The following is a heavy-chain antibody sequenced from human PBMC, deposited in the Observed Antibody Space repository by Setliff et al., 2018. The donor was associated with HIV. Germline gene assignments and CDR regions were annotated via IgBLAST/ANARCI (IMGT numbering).Heavy chain of an antibody. CDR3: ARDVQWLEYYFDY. D-gene: IGHD6-19*01. Sequence: SETLSLTCTVYGGSFSGYYWSWIRQPPGMGLEWIGEINQSGNTNYNPSLKSQVTISADPSKNQFSLKLSSVTAADTAVYYCARDVQWLEYYFDYWGQGTLVTVSS. V-gene: IGHV4-34*01. CDR2: INQSGNT. CDR1: GGSFSGYY. J-gene: IGHJ4*02.